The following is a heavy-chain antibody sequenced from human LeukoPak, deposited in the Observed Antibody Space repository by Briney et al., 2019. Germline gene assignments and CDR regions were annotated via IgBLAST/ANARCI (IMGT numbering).Heavy chain of an antibody. J-gene: IGHJ4*02. V-gene: IGHV3-72*01. D-gene: IGHD1-14*01. CDR3: ARLLSRGYEPGY. CDR1: GFTFSDHY. CDR2: TRNKANSYTT. Sequence: GGSLRLSCAASGFTFSDHYMDWVRQAPGKGLEWVGRTRNKANSYTTEYAASVKGRFTISRDDSKNSLYLQMNSLKTEDTAVYYCARLLSRGYEPGYWGQGTLVTVSS.